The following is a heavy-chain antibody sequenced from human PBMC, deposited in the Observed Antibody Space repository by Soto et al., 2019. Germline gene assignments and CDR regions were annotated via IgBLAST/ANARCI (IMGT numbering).Heavy chain of an antibody. D-gene: IGHD2-2*01. CDR3: ARLIPIVVVPTAMGWFDP. V-gene: IGHV4-31*03. Sequence: QVQLQESGPGLVKPSQTLSLTCTVSGDSISSGGYYWSWIRQSPGKGLEWIGYIFYSGYSYYNPSLKSRLFISVDTSKNHFSLRLSSVTAADTAVYYCARLIPIVVVPTAMGWFDPWGQGALVTVSS. CDR1: GDSISSGGYY. J-gene: IGHJ5*02. CDR2: IFYSGYS.